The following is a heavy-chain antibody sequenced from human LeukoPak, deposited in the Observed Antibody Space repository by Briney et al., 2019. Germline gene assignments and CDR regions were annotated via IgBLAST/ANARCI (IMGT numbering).Heavy chain of an antibody. CDR2: INHSGST. V-gene: IGHV4-34*01. CDR1: GXSFSGYY. Sequence: PSETLSLTCAVYGXSFSGYYWSWIRQPPGKGLEWIGEINHSGSTNYNPSLKSRGTISVDTSKNQFSLKLSSVTAADTAVYYCARMSYGLYYYYGMDVWGQGTTVTVSS. J-gene: IGHJ6*02. CDR3: ARMSYGLYYYYGMDV. D-gene: IGHD5-18*01.